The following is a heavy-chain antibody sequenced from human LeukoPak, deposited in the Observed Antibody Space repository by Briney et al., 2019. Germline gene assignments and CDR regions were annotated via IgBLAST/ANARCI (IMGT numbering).Heavy chain of an antibody. CDR3: ARDAYRGVTQFDP. Sequence: PSETLSLTCTVSGGSISSYFWSWIRQPPGKGLEWIGYISYNGRTNYNPSLKSRVIISVDTSKSQFSLNLSSVTAADTAVYYCARDAYRGVTQFDPWGQGNPGHRLL. V-gene: IGHV4-59*01. CDR2: ISYNGRT. J-gene: IGHJ5*02. CDR1: GGSISSYF. D-gene: IGHD3-10*01.